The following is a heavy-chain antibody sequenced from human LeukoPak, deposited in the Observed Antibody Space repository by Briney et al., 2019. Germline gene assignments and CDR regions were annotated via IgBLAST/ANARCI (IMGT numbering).Heavy chain of an antibody. V-gene: IGHV1-69*05. J-gene: IGHJ4*02. CDR1: GGTFSSYA. CDR3: AVLWTQNGVVDY. CDR2: IIPIFGTA. D-gene: IGHD2/OR15-2a*01. Sequence: ASAKVSCKASGGTFSSYAISWVRQAPGQGLEWMGRIIPIFGTANYAQKFQGRVTITTDESTSTAYMELSSLRSEDTAVYYCAVLWTQNGVVDYWGQGTLVTVSS.